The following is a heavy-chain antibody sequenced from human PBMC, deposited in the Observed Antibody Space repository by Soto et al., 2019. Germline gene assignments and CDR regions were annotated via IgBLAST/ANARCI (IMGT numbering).Heavy chain of an antibody. D-gene: IGHD4-4*01. V-gene: IGHV3-30*18. CDR1: GFTFSSYG. Sequence: GGSLRLSCAASGFTFSSYGMHWVRQAPGKGLEWVAVLSYEGSNEYYADSVKGRFTISRDNSKNTLYLQMNSLRAEDTAVYYCAKERIGITVTTSGHDYYGMDVWGKGTTVTLSS. CDR3: AKERIGITVTTSGHDYYGMDV. J-gene: IGHJ6*04. CDR2: LSYEGSNE.